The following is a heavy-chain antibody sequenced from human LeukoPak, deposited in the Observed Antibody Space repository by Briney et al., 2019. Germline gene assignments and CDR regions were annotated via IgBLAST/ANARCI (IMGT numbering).Heavy chain of an antibody. J-gene: IGHJ4*02. Sequence: GGSLRLSCAASGFMFPNQWMTWVRQAPGKGLEWVANINERGSETYYADYVKGRFTISRDNTKKSLFLQLNSLSVKDTAMYYCAKDYSFSNFNWGQGTLVTVSS. CDR1: GFMFPNQW. CDR2: INERGSET. V-gene: IGHV3-7*01. D-gene: IGHD2-15*01. CDR3: AKDYSFSNFN.